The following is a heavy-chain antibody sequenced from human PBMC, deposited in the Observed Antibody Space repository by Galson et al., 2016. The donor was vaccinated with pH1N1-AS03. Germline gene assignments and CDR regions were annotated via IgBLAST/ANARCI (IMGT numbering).Heavy chain of an antibody. Sequence: SVKVSCKASGYTFTSYYMHWVRQAPGQGLEWMGVINPSGGSTTYTQRFQGRVTLTRDTSTSTVYMDLSSLRSEDTAVYFCARGRGYDISTGYPGYLPYYVMDVWGQGTTVTVSS. CDR1: GYTFTSYY. V-gene: IGHV1-46*01. CDR2: INPSGGST. D-gene: IGHD3-9*01. CDR3: ARGRGYDISTGYPGYLPYYVMDV. J-gene: IGHJ6*02.